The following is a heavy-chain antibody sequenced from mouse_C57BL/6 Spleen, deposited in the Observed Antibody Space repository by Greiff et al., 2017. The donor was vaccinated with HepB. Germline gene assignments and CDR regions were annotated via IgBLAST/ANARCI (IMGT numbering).Heavy chain of an antibody. V-gene: IGHV1-15*01. CDR3: TRKAWLLLDY. J-gene: IGHJ2*01. Sequence: VQLQQSGAELVRPGASVTLSCKASGYTFTDYEMHWVKQTPVHGLEWIGAIDPETGGTAYNQKFKGKAILTADKSSSTAYMELRSLTSEDSAVYYWTRKAWLLLDYWGQGTTLTVPS. CDR2: IDPETGGT. CDR1: GYTFTDYE. D-gene: IGHD2-3*01.